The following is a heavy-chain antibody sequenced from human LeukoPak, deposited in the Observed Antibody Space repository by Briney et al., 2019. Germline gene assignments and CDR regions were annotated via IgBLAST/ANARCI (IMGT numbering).Heavy chain of an antibody. D-gene: IGHD3-10*01. CDR1: GYTFTSYY. CDR3: ARDLITMVRGVIRYYGMDV. Sequence: ASVKVSCKASGYTFTSYYMHWVRHSPGQRLEWRVIINPSGCSTSYAQKFQGRVTMTRDTSTSTIYMELSSLRSEDTAVYYCARDLITMVRGVIRYYGMDVWGKGTTVTVSS. CDR2: INPSGCST. J-gene: IGHJ6*04. V-gene: IGHV1-46*01.